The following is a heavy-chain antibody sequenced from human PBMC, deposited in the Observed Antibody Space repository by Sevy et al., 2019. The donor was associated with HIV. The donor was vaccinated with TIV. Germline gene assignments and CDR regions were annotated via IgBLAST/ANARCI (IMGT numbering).Heavy chain of an antibody. CDR1: GFTFSSYG. Sequence: GGSLRLSCAASGFTFSSYGMHWVRQAPGKGLDWVSVTSYNGGNKYYAYSVKGRFTISRDNSKNTVNLQMNSLRDEDTAVYYCARPRRGGSYWSFDSWGQGTLVTVSS. V-gene: IGHV3-30*03. D-gene: IGHD1-26*01. J-gene: IGHJ4*02. CDR3: ARPRRGGSYWSFDS. CDR2: TSYNGGNK.